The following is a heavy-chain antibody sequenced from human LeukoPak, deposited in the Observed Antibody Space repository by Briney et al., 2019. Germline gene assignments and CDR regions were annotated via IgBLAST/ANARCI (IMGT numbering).Heavy chain of an antibody. CDR2: IKQDGSEQ. CDR3: ARDGFVGAADY. V-gene: IGHV3-7*01. D-gene: IGHD6-13*01. Sequence: PGGSLRLSCAASGFIFSGYWMNWVRQAPGKGLEWVANIKQDGSEQHYVDSVRGRFTISRGNAKNSLYLQMNSLRVEDTAVYYCARDGFVGAADYWGQGTLVTVSS. CDR1: GFIFSGYW. J-gene: IGHJ4*02.